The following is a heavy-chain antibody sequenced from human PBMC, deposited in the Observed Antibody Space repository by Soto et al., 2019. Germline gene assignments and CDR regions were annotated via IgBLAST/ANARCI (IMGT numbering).Heavy chain of an antibody. CDR1: GFTFSNAW. D-gene: IGHD3-9*01. J-gene: IGHJ6*02. V-gene: IGHV3-15*01. Sequence: GGSLRLSCAASGFTFSNAWMTWVRQAPGKGLEWVGRINRKTDGGTTGYAAPVRGRFTISRDDSKNTLYLQMNSLKTEDTAVYYCARVDILTVYGCMDVWGQGTTVTVSS. CDR2: INRKTDGGTT. CDR3: ARVDILTVYGCMDV.